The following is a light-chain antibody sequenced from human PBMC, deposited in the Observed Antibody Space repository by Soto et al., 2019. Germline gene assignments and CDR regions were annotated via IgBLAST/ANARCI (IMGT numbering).Light chain of an antibody. CDR3: LQDYDYPRT. CDR1: QGIRDE. J-gene: IGKJ1*01. Sequence: AIEMTQCPSSLSASVGDRVTITCRASQGIRDELAWYQQKAGKAPNLLISAASTLHSGVPSRFSGRGSGTDFTLTISRLQPEDFATYYCLQDYDYPRTFGQGTKVDIK. V-gene: IGKV1-6*01. CDR2: AAS.